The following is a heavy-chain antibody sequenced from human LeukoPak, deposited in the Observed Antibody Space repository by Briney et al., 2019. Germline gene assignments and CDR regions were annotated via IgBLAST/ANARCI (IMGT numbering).Heavy chain of an antibody. CDR1: GGTFSSYA. V-gene: IGHV1-69*13. D-gene: IGHD4-23*01. Sequence: SVKVPCKASGGTFSSYAISWVRQAPGQGLEWMGGIIPIFGTANYAQKFQGRVTITADESTSTAYMELSSLRSEDTAVYYCARDYGGNSGWFDPWGQGTLVTVSS. CDR2: IIPIFGTA. J-gene: IGHJ5*02. CDR3: ARDYGGNSGWFDP.